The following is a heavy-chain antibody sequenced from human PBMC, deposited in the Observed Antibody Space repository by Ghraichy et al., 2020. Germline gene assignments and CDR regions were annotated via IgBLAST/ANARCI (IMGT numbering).Heavy chain of an antibody. J-gene: IGHJ3*02. CDR3: AKDLQYWGIAVAGMESAFDM. CDR1: GFIFGHYG. Sequence: GGSLRLSCAASGFIFGHYGMHWVRQAPDKGLEGVATISHDESHKFYSDSVKGRFTISRDNSKSTLYLQMDSLRPDDTAIYYCAKDLQYWGIAVAGMESAFDMWGQGTLVTVSP. D-gene: IGHD6-19*01. CDR2: ISHDESHK. V-gene: IGHV3-30*18.